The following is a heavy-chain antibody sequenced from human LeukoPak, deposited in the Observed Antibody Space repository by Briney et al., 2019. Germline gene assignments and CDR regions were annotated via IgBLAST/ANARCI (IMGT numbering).Heavy chain of an antibody. CDR2: IYHSGST. J-gene: IGHJ4*02. D-gene: IGHD3-22*01. Sequence: PSQTLSLTCAVSGGSISSGDYSWSWIRQPPGKGLEWIGYIYHSGSTYYNPSLKSRVTISVDTSKNQFSLKLSSVTAADTAVYYCARFHDSSGYIAPGYFDYWGQGTLVTVSS. CDR1: GGSISSGDYS. CDR3: ARFHDSSGYIAPGYFDY. V-gene: IGHV4-30-2*02.